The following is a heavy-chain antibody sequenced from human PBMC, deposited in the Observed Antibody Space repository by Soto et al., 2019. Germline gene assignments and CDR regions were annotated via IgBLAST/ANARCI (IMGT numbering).Heavy chain of an antibody. Sequence: PGGSLRLSCAASGFTFSSYGMHWVRQAPGKGLEWVAVISYDGSNKYYADSVKGRFTISRDNSKNTLYLQMNSLRAEDTAVYYCAEVYSREDLASGHSCYGMDVWGKGTTVTVSS. D-gene: IGHD2-15*01. CDR2: ISYDGSNK. J-gene: IGHJ6*04. CDR1: GFTFSSYG. CDR3: AEVYSREDLASGHSCYGMDV. V-gene: IGHV3-30*03.